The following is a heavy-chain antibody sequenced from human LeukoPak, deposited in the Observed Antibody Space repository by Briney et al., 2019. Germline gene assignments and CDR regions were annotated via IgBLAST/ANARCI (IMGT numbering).Heavy chain of an antibody. CDR2: IYYSGST. V-gene: IGHV4-59*01. CDR1: GGSISSYY. D-gene: IGHD3-22*01. J-gene: IGHJ6*03. CDR3: ARVGYYYDSSGYYYYYYYMDV. Sequence: SETLSLTCTVSGGSISSYYWSWIRQPPGKGLEWIGYIYYSGSTNYNPSLKSRVTISVDTSKNQFSLKLSSVTAADTAVYYCARVGYYYDSSGYYYYYYYMDVWDKGTTVTVSS.